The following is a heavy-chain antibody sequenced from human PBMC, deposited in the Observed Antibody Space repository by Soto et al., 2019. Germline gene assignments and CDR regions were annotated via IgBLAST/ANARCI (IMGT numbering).Heavy chain of an antibody. CDR1: GFTFSSYA. J-gene: IGHJ6*02. V-gene: IGHV3-23*01. CDR3: AKADDFWSGYHIYYYYGMDV. CDR2: ISGSGGRT. D-gene: IGHD3-3*01. Sequence: PGGPLRLSCAASGFTFSSYAMSWVRQAPGKGLEWVSGISGSGGRTYYADSVKGRFTISRDNSKHTLYLQMNSLRAEDTAVYYCAKADDFWSGYHIYYYYGMDVWGQGTTVTVSS.